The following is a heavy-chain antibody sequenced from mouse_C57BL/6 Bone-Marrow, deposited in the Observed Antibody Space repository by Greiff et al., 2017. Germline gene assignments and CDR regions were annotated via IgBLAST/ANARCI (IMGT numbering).Heavy chain of an antibody. CDR2: ISVGGSYT. Sequence: EVKLMESGGGLVKPGGSLKLSCAASGFTFSSYAMSWVRQTPEKRLEWVATISVGGSYTYYPDNVKGRFTSSRDNAKNNLYLQMSHLKSEDTAMYYCARDPTIVSGPWFAYWGQGTLVTVSA. J-gene: IGHJ3*01. D-gene: IGHD2-5*01. V-gene: IGHV5-4*01. CDR3: ARDPTIVSGPWFAY. CDR1: GFTFSSYA.